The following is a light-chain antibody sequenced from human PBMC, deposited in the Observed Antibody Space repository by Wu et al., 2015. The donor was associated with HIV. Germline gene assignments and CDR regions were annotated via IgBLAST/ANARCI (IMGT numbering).Light chain of an antibody. CDR3: QQYYSSPIT. V-gene: IGKV1-8*01. CDR1: QGISSY. CDR2: AAS. Sequence: AIRMTQSPSSLSASTGDRVTITCRASQGISSYLAWYQQKPGKAPKLLIYAASTLQSGVPSRFSGSGSGTDFTLTTSCLQSEDFATYYCQQYYSSPITFGQGTRLEIK. J-gene: IGKJ5*01.